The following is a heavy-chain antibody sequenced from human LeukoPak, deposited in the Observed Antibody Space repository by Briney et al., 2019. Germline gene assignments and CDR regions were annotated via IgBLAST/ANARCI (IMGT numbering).Heavy chain of an antibody. J-gene: IGHJ4*02. CDR2: IRFDGSTK. CDR1: GITFRSSS. V-gene: IGHV3-30*02. CDR3: AQPDF. Sequence: PGGSLRLSRVASGITFRSSSMHWVRQAPGKGLEWLAFIRFDGSTKYYADSVKGRFTVSRDNSKSTLYLQMNSLRAEDTAVYYCAQPDFWGQGTLVTVSS.